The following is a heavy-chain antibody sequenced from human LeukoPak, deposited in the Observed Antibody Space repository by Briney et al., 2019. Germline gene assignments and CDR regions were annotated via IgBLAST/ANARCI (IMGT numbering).Heavy chain of an antibody. D-gene: IGHD1-14*01. CDR2: ISAYNGNT. J-gene: IGHJ5*02. CDR1: GYTFSGYY. V-gene: IGHV1-18*04. CDR3: ARDIKRSRARWENLGFDP. Sequence: ASVKVSCKTSGYTFSGYYLHWVRQAPGQGLEWMGWISAYNGNTNYAQKLQGRVTMTTDTSTSTAYMELTSLRSDDAAVYYCARDIKRSRARWENLGFDPWGQGTLVTVSS.